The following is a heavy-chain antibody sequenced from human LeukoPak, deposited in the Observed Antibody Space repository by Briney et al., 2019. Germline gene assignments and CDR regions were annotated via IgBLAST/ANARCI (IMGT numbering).Heavy chain of an antibody. J-gene: IGHJ4*02. D-gene: IGHD3-22*01. Sequence: GGSLRLSCAASGFTFSSYAMNWVRQAPGKGLEWVSYISSSSSTIYYADSVKGRFNISRDNAKNSLYLQMNSLRAEDTAVYYCARGAYYYEDWGQGTLVTVSS. CDR1: GFTFSSYA. CDR2: ISSSSSTI. V-gene: IGHV3-48*01. CDR3: ARGAYYYED.